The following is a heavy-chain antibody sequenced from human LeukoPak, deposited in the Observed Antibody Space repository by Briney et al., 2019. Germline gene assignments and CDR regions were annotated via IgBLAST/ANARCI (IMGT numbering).Heavy chain of an antibody. CDR2: ISGYNGYT. V-gene: IGHV1-18*01. CDR1: GHTNNRYG. Sequence: ASVKVSYKASGHTNNRYGISWVRQAPAQGLAWMGWISGYNGYTHYAKDLQGRVTMTIDASTSTAYMELRSLRYDDTAVYYCARHRYNWNDVEYHHNMDVWGKGTTVTVSS. CDR3: ARHRYNWNDVEYHHNMDV. J-gene: IGHJ6*03. D-gene: IGHD1-20*01.